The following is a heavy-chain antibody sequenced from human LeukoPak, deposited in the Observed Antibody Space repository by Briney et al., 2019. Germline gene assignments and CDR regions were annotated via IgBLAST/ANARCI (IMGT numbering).Heavy chain of an antibody. CDR2: IYHSGST. CDR3: ARERGNTAADGPWFDP. J-gene: IGHJ5*02. Sequence: SETLSLTCAVPGGSISSSNWWSWVRQPPGKGLEWIGEIYHSGSTNYNPSLKSRVTISVDKSKNQFSLKLSSVTAADTAVYYCARERGNTAADGPWFDPWGQGTLVTVSS. CDR1: GGSISSSNW. D-gene: IGHD6-13*01. V-gene: IGHV4-4*02.